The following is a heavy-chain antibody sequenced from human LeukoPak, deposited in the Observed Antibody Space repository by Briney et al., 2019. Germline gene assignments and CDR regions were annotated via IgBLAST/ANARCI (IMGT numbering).Heavy chain of an antibody. CDR3: ASVPMAATRTDYFDY. Sequence: ASVKVSCKASGYTFTSYYMHWVRQAPGQGLECMGIINPSGGSTSYAQKFQGRVTMTRDMSTSTVYMELSSLRSEDTAVYYCASVPMAATRTDYFDYWGQGTLVTVSS. CDR1: GYTFTSYY. V-gene: IGHV1-46*01. CDR2: INPSGGST. D-gene: IGHD6-13*01. J-gene: IGHJ4*02.